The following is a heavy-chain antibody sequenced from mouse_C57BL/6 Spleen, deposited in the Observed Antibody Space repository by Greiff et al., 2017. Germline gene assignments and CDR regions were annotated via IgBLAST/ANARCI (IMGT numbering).Heavy chain of an antibody. CDR1: GFTFSSYT. CDR3: ARRGPWFAY. Sequence: EVKVEESGGGLVKPGGSLKLSCAASGFTFSSYTMSWVRQTPEKRLEWVATISGGGGNTYYPDSVKGRFTISRDNAKNTLYLQMSSLRSEDTALYYCARRGPWFAYWGQGTLVTVSA. CDR2: ISGGGGNT. J-gene: IGHJ3*01. V-gene: IGHV5-9*01.